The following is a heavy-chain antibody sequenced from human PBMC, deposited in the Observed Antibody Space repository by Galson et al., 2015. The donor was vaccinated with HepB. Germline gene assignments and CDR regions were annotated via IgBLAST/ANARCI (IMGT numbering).Heavy chain of an antibody. Sequence: SLRLSCAASGFTFNYYGMDWVRQAPGKGLDWVSYISSNSRTINYADSVKGRFTISRDNAKNSVYLQMNSLRGDDTAVYYCARGGAARPDYWGQGALVTVSS. CDR3: ARGGAARPDY. CDR2: ISSNSRTI. J-gene: IGHJ4*02. D-gene: IGHD6-6*01. V-gene: IGHV3-48*01. CDR1: GFTFNYYG.